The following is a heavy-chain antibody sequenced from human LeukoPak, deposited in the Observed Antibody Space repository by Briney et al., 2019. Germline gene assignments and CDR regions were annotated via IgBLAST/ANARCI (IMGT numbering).Heavy chain of an antibody. Sequence: GGSLRLSCAASGFTFSSYEMNWVRQAPGKGLEWVSYISSSGSTIYYADSVKGRFTISRDNAKNSLYLQMNSLRAEDTAVYYCARGAPYDFWSGPYQQFDYWGQGTLVTVSS. D-gene: IGHD3-3*01. J-gene: IGHJ4*02. CDR1: GFTFSSYE. CDR2: ISSSGSTI. V-gene: IGHV3-48*03. CDR3: ARGAPYDFWSGPYQQFDY.